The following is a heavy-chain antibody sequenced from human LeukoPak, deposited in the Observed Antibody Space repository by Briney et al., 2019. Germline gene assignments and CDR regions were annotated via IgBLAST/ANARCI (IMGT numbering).Heavy chain of an antibody. CDR1: GGTFSSYA. Sequence: SEKVSCKASGGTFSSYAISWVRQAPGQGLEWMGGIIPIFGTANYAQKFQGRVTITTDESTSTAYMELSSLRSEDTAVYYCARAYCGGDCYPASFDYWGQGTLVTVSS. D-gene: IGHD2-21*02. V-gene: IGHV1-69*05. J-gene: IGHJ4*02. CDR3: ARAYCGGDCYPASFDY. CDR2: IIPIFGTA.